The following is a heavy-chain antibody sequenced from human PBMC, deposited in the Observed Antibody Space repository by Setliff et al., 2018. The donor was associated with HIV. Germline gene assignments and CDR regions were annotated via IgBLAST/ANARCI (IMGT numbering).Heavy chain of an antibody. V-gene: IGHV5-51*01. Sequence: GESLKISCQGSGYSFTNYWIGWVRQMPGKGLEWMGIIYPGDSDTRYSPSFQVQITISADKSISTAYLQWSSLKASDTALYYCARLRIMITFGGVIDPYFDYWGQGTLVTVSS. CDR2: IYPGDSDT. CDR1: GYSFTNYW. CDR3: ARLRIMITFGGVIDPYFDY. J-gene: IGHJ4*02. D-gene: IGHD3-16*02.